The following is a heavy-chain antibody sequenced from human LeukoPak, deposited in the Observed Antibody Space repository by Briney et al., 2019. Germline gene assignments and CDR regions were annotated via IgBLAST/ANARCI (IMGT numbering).Heavy chain of an antibody. CDR3: AIYGPVRGAFLDY. CDR1: GYTFTSYG. D-gene: IGHD3-10*01. Sequence: SVKVSCKASGYTFTSYGISWVRQAPGQGLEWMGGIIPIFGTANYAQKFQGRVTITADESTSTAYMELSSLRSEDTAVYYCAIYGPVRGAFLDYWGQGTLVTVSS. CDR2: IIPIFGTA. J-gene: IGHJ4*02. V-gene: IGHV1-69*13.